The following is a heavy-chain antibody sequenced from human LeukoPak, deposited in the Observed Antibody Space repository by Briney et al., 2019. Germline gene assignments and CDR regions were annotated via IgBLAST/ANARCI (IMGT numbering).Heavy chain of an antibody. J-gene: IGHJ4*02. CDR3: AKDRYYLDY. V-gene: IGHV3-23*01. D-gene: IGHD2-8*01. CDR1: GFTFSNYG. CDR2: ISGSGLNT. Sequence: GGSLSLSCAISGFTFSNYGMIWVRQAPGKGLEWVSAISGSGLNTYYADTVKSRFTISRDSSKNTLYLQMNSLTAEHTAVYYCAKDRYYLDYWGQGTLVTVSS.